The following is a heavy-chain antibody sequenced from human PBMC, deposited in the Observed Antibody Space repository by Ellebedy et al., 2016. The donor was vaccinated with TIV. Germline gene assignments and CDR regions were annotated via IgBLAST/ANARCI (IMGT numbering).Heavy chain of an antibody. CDR1: AGSISNYY. CDR2: IYYSGST. V-gene: IGHV4-59*08. CDR3: ARTSYYDSSGYPLFDY. J-gene: IGHJ4*02. Sequence: MPSETLSLTCTVSAGSISNYYWSWIRQPPGKGLEWIGYIYYSGSTTYNPSLKSRVTMSVDSSRNQFSLKLSSVTAADTAVFYCARTSYYDSSGYPLFDYWGQGTLVTVSS. D-gene: IGHD3-22*01.